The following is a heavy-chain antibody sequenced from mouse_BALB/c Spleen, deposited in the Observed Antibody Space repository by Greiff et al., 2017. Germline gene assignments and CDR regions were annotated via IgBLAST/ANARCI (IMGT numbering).Heavy chain of an antibody. CDR1: GYTFTDYA. CDR2: ISTYYGDA. V-gene: IGHV1S137*01. Sequence: QVQLQQSGAELVRPGVSVKISCKGSGYTFTDYAMHWVKQSHAKSLEWIGVISTYYGDASYNQKFKGKATMTVDKSSSTAYMELARLTSEDSAIYYCARGDAGYFDYWGQGTTLTVSS. J-gene: IGHJ2*01. CDR3: ARGDAGYFDY.